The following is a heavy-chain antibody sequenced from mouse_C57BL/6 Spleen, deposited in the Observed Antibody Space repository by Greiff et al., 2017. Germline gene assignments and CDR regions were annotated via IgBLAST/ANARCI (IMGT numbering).Heavy chain of an antibody. V-gene: IGHV7-3*01. CDR3: ARYNGNPFTDAMDY. J-gene: IGHJ4*01. CDR2: IRNKANGYTT. CDR1: GFTFTDYY. Sequence: EVKLMESGGGLVQPGGSLSLSCAASGFTFTDYYMSWVRQPPGKALEWLGFIRNKANGYTTEYSASVKGRFTISRDNSQSILYLQMNALRAEDSATYYCARYNGNPFTDAMDYWGQGTSVTVSS. D-gene: IGHD2-1*01.